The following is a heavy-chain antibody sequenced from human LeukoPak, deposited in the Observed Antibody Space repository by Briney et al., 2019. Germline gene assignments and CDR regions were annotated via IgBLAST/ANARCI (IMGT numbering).Heavy chain of an antibody. Sequence: PGGSLRLSCAASGFTFSSYAMSWVRQAPGKGLEWVSAISGSGGSTYYADSVKGRFTISRDNSKNTLYLQMNSLRAEDTAVYYCGNPWSSGSYYAYYYYGMDVWGQGTTVTVSS. D-gene: IGHD3-10*01. J-gene: IGHJ6*02. CDR2: ISGSGGST. V-gene: IGHV3-23*01. CDR1: GFTFSSYA. CDR3: GNPWSSGSYYAYYYYGMDV.